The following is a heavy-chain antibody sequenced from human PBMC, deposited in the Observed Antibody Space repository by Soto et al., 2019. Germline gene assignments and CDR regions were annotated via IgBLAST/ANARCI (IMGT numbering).Heavy chain of an antibody. Sequence: PGGSLRLSCAASGFTFSSYAMHWVRQAPGKGLEWVAVISYDGSNKYYADSVKGRFTISRDNSKNTLYLQMNSLRAEDTAVYYCARDPRYSSSWYGTYGMDVWGQGTTVTVSS. CDR3: ARDPRYSSSWYGTYGMDV. CDR1: GFTFSSYA. V-gene: IGHV3-30-3*01. D-gene: IGHD6-13*01. J-gene: IGHJ6*02. CDR2: ISYDGSNK.